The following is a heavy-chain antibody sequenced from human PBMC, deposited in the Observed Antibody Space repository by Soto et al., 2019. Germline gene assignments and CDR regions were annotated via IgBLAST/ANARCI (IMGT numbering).Heavy chain of an antibody. Sequence: PGGSLRLSCTASGFTFGDYAMSWFRQAPGKGLEGVGFIRSKAYGGTTEYAASVKGRFTISRDDSKSITYLQMNSLKTEDTAVYYCTRDFSMVRGVPYYYGMDVWGQGTTVTVSS. J-gene: IGHJ6*02. D-gene: IGHD3-10*01. CDR2: IRSKAYGGTT. CDR3: TRDFSMVRGVPYYYGMDV. V-gene: IGHV3-49*03. CDR1: GFTFGDYA.